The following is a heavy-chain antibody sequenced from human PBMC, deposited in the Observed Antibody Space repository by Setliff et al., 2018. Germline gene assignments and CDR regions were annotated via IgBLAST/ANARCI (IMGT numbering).Heavy chain of an antibody. Sequence: PGESLKISCIASGFTFSSYSMNWVRQAPGKGLEWVSNIKQDGSDKYYVDSVKGRFTISRDNAQNSLFLQMNNLRAEDTAVYYCAASHSGYFGYWGQGTLVTVS. V-gene: IGHV3-7*03. CDR3: AASHSGYFGY. D-gene: IGHD6-19*01. CDR1: GFTFSSYS. J-gene: IGHJ4*02. CDR2: IKQDGSDK.